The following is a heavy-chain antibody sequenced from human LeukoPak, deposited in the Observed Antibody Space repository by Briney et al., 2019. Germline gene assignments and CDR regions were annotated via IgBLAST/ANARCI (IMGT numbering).Heavy chain of an antibody. Sequence: GGSLRLSCAASGFTFSSYAMHWVRQAPGKGLEWVALISYHGRDIYYADSAKGRFTISRDNSKSTLYLQMNSLRAEDTAVYYCARDEGVTYIYGYHYWGQGTLVTVSS. CDR3: ARDEGVTYIYGYHY. D-gene: IGHD5-18*01. J-gene: IGHJ4*02. CDR2: ISYHGRDI. V-gene: IGHV3-30*04. CDR1: GFTFSSYA.